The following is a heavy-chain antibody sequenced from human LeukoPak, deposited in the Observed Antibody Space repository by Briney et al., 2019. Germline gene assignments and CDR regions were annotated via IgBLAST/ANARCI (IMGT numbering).Heavy chain of an antibody. CDR3: AKDRAYCGGDCYPGSDFDY. Sequence: PGGSLRLSCSASGFTFSSYAMHWVRQAPGKGLEYVSAISSNGGSTYYADSVKGRFTISRDNSKNTLYLQMNSLRAEDTAVYYCAKDRAYCGGDCYPGSDFDYWGQGTLVTVSS. J-gene: IGHJ4*02. CDR2: ISSNGGST. V-gene: IGHV3-64*04. D-gene: IGHD2-21*02. CDR1: GFTFSSYA.